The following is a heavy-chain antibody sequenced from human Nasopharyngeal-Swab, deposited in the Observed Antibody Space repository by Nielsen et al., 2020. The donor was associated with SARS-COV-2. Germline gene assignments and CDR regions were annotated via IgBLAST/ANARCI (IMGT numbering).Heavy chain of an antibody. CDR1: GFTFSSYW. Sequence: GESLKISCAASGFTFSSYWMSWVRQAPGRGLEWLAHTKEDGTVTHYVDFVKGRFTISRDNSKNTLYLQMNSLRAEDTAVYYCARVGYDFWSGYNNTLFIPPTEGMDVWGQGTTVTVSS. D-gene: IGHD3-3*01. V-gene: IGHV3-7*01. CDR3: ARVGYDFWSGYNNTLFIPPTEGMDV. J-gene: IGHJ6*02. CDR2: TKEDGTVT.